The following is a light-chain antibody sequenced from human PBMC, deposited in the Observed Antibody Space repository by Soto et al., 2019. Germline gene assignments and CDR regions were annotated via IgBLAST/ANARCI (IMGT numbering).Light chain of an antibody. CDR1: QSVRSN. CDR3: QQYNNWPIT. Sequence: EIVMTQSPATLSVSAVERATLSCRARQSVRSNLAWYQQKPGQAPRIFIYGASTRATGIPARFSGSGSGTEFTLTISSLQSEDFAVYYCQQYNNWPITFGQGTRLEIK. V-gene: IGKV3-15*01. CDR2: GAS. J-gene: IGKJ5*01.